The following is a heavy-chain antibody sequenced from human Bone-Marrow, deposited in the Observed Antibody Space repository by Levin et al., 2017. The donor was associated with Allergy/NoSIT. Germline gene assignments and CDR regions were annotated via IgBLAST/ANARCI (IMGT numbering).Heavy chain of an antibody. Sequence: GGSLRLSCVASGFTFPNYAMNWVRQAPGKGLEWVSTISGSGDNTYYADSVKGRFTISRDSSKSTLYLQMNSLRAEDTAIYYCARGAWSSSFLKNYYGMDVWGQGTTVTVSS. CDR2: ISGSGDNT. V-gene: IGHV3-23*01. CDR3: ARGAWSSSFLKNYYGMDV. J-gene: IGHJ6*02. CDR1: GFTFPNYA. D-gene: IGHD6-6*01.